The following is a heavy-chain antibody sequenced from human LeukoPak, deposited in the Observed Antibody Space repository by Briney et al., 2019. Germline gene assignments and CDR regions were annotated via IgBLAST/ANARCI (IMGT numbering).Heavy chain of an antibody. CDR1: GFTFNSYG. V-gene: IGHV3-30*02. J-gene: IGHJ4*02. D-gene: IGHD6-6*01. Sequence: PEGSLRLSCAASGFTFNSYGMHWVRQAPGKGLEWVAFIRYEGSNKYYADSVKGRFTISRDNSKNTLYLQMNSLRAEDTAVYYCAKDLSSSFYFDYWGQGTLVTVSS. CDR3: AKDLSSSFYFDY. CDR2: IRYEGSNK.